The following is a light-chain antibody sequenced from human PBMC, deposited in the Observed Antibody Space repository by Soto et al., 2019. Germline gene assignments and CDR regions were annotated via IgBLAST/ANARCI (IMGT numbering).Light chain of an antibody. CDR3: QQYSKEST. J-gene: IGKJ2*01. Sequence: DVEMTQSPSTLPTSIGDRVTINCRASQNVSNWLAWYQQKPGKAPKLLIYKASRLESGVPSRFSASGSGTDFTLTINSLQSDDFATYFCQQYSKESTFGQGTKLEMK. V-gene: IGKV1-5*03. CDR1: QNVSNW. CDR2: KAS.